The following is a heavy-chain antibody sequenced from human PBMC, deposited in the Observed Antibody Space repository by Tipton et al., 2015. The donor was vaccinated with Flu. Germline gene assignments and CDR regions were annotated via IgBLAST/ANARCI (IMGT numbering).Heavy chain of an antibody. J-gene: IGHJ6*02. V-gene: IGHV4-34*01. CDR2: INHSGST. Sequence: TLSLTCAVYGGSFSGYYWSWIRQPPGKGLEWIGEINHSGSTNYNPSLKSRVTISVDTSKNQFSLKLSSVTAADTAVYYCARGLGIRFLEWAGKYGMDVWGQGTTVPVSS. D-gene: IGHD3-3*01. CDR1: GGSFSGYY. CDR3: ARGLGIRFLEWAGKYGMDV.